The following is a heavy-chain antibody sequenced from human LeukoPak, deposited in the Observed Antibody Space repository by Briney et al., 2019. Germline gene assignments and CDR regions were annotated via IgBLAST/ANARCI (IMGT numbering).Heavy chain of an antibody. Sequence: GGSLRLSCAASGFTFNSYVMSWVRQAPGKGPEWVSGISGSGASTDYADSVKGRFTVSRDNSKNTLYLQMNSLRAEDTAVYYCAKGYYGSGKFLGPWGQGTLVTVSS. J-gene: IGHJ5*02. CDR2: ISGSGAST. V-gene: IGHV3-23*01. CDR1: GFTFNSYV. CDR3: AKGYYGSGKFLGP. D-gene: IGHD3-10*01.